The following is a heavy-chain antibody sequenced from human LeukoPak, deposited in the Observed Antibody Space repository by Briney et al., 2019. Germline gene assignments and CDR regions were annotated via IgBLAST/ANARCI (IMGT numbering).Heavy chain of an antibody. J-gene: IGHJ4*02. CDR2: ISISGDTK. V-gene: IGHV3-11*01. D-gene: IGHD3/OR15-3a*01. Sequence: GGSLRLSCAASGFIFSYHYMSWIRQAPTEVLEWVSYISISGDTKDYEDSVKGRFTISRDNAKNSLYLQMNSLRAGDTAVYYCARERYDYLTGNRGFDYWGQGTLVSVSS. CDR3: ARERYDYLTGNRGFDY. CDR1: GFIFSYHY.